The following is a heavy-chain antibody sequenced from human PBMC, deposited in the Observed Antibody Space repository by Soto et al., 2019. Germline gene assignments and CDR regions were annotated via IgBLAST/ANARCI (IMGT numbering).Heavy chain of an antibody. CDR3: ARDRVIAAAGVYYYYGMDV. CDR1: GGSISSYY. Sequence: SETLSLTCTVSGGSISSYYWSWIRQPPGKGLEWIGYIYYSGSTNYNPSLKSRVTISVDTSKNQFSLKLSSVTAADTAVYYCARDRVIAAAGVYYYYGMDVWGQGTTVT. J-gene: IGHJ6*02. CDR2: IYYSGST. D-gene: IGHD6-13*01. V-gene: IGHV4-59*01.